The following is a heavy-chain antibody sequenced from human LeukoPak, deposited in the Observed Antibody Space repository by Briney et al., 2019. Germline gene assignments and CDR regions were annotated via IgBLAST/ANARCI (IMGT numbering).Heavy chain of an antibody. CDR3: AKPQGNYSAFDI. J-gene: IGHJ3*02. V-gene: IGHV3-23*01. CDR2: ISGSGDDT. Sequence: GGSLRLSCVVSGFPFSSYAMSWVRQAPGKGLEWVSGISGSGDDTYYADSVKGRFTISRDNSKNTLYLQMNSLRAEDTAVYYCAKPQGNYSAFDIWGQGTMVTVSS. CDR1: GFPFSSYA. D-gene: IGHD1-7*01.